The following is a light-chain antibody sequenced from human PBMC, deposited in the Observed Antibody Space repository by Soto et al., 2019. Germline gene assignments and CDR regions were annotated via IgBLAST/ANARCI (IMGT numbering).Light chain of an antibody. CDR1: SSDVGNYNY. CDR3: SSYTSSSTVL. CDR2: DVS. Sequence: QSALTQPASVSGSPGQSIAISCTGTSSDVGNYNYVSWYQQHPGKAPQLMMYDVSSRPSGVSDRFSGSKSGNTASLTISGLQAEDEADYYCSSYTSSSTVLFGGGTKLTVL. V-gene: IGLV2-14*01. J-gene: IGLJ2*01.